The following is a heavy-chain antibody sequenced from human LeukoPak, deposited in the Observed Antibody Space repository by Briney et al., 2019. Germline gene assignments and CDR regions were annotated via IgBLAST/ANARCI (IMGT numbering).Heavy chain of an antibody. J-gene: IGHJ4*02. Sequence: PSETLSLTCTVSGGSISSTFYYWGWIRQPPGKGLEWIASVYYSGSTYYNPSLKSRVTISVDTSKNQFSLKLSSVTAADTAVYYCARRTDTRGYRRFDYWGQGTLVTVSS. D-gene: IGHD5-18*01. CDR2: VYYSGST. CDR3: ARRTDTRGYRRFDY. V-gene: IGHV4-39*07. CDR1: GGSISSTFYY.